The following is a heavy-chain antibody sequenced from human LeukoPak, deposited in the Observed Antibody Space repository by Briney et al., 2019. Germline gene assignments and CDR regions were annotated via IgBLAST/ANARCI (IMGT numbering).Heavy chain of an antibody. D-gene: IGHD3-9*01. J-gene: IGHJ4*02. CDR3: ARSPHTLTGENFDY. Sequence: ASVKVSCKASGYTFTSYYMHWVRQAPGQGLEWMGWINLNSGGTNYAQKFQGRVTMTRDTSISTAYMELSRLRSDNTAIYYCARSPHTLTGENFDYWGQGTLVTVSS. CDR1: GYTFTSYY. CDR2: INLNSGGT. V-gene: IGHV1-2*02.